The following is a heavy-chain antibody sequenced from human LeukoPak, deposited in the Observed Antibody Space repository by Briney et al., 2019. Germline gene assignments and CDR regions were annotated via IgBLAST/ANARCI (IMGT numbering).Heavy chain of an antibody. Sequence: GGSLRLSCAASGFTVSSNYMSWVRQAPGKGLEWVSVIYSGGSTYYADSVKGRFTISRDNSKTTLYLRMNSLRADDTAVYYCAKAPYYYDSSGLDYWGQGTLVTVSS. CDR3: AKAPYYYDSSGLDY. D-gene: IGHD3-22*01. CDR2: IYSGGST. V-gene: IGHV3-53*01. CDR1: GFTVSSNY. J-gene: IGHJ4*02.